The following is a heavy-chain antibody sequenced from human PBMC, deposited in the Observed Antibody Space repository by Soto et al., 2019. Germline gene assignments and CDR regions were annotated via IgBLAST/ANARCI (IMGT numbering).Heavy chain of an antibody. CDR2: VNDGGRP. CDR1: GGSFSAYY. CDR3: ARLWFGELSNSYSSGWVPFDY. D-gene: IGHD3-10*01. V-gene: IGHV4-34*01. J-gene: IGHJ4*02. Sequence: SETLSLTCAVYGGSFSAYYWSWIRQPPGKGLEWIGEVNDGGRPNYSVSLKSRLTISLDTSKNQFSLKLSSVTAADTAVYYCARLWFGELSNSYSSGWVPFDYWGQGTLVTVSS.